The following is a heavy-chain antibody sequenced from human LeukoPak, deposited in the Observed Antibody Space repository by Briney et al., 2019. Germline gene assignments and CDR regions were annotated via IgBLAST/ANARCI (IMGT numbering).Heavy chain of an antibody. CDR2: IYTSGST. V-gene: IGHV4-61*02. J-gene: IGHJ4*02. D-gene: IGHD3-10*01. CDR1: GGSISSGSYY. CDR3: ARTFYGSGSYDY. Sequence: SETLSLTCTVSGGSISSGSYYWRWLRQPAGKGLEWIGRIYTSGSTNYNPSLKSRVTISVDTSKNQFSLKLSSVTAADTAVYSCARTFYGSGSYDYWGQGTLVTVSS.